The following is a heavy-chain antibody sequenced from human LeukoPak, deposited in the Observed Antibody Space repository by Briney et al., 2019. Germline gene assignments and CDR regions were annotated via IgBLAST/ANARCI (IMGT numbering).Heavy chain of an antibody. CDR3: ARDGFVGAADY. V-gene: IGHV3-43*01. CDR1: GFTFDDYT. D-gene: IGHD6-13*01. CDR2: ISWDGGST. Sequence: GGSLRLSCAASGFTFDDYTMHWVRQAPGKGLEWVSLISWDGGSTYYADSVKGRFTISRDNAKNSLFLQMNSLRVEDTAVFYCARDGFVGAADYWGQGTLVTVSS. J-gene: IGHJ4*02.